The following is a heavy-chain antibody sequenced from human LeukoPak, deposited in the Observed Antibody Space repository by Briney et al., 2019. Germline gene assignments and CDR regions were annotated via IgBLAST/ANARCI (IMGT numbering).Heavy chain of an antibody. CDR2: ISYDGSNK. CDR1: GFTFSSYG. V-gene: IGHV3-30*18. Sequence: GGSLRLSCAASGFTFSSYGMSWVRQAPGKGLEWVAVISYDGSNKYYADSVKGRFTISRDNSKNTLYLQMNSLRAEDTAVYYCAKGSVWFGELRIDYWGQGTLVIVSS. CDR3: AKGSVWFGELRIDY. J-gene: IGHJ4*02. D-gene: IGHD3-10*01.